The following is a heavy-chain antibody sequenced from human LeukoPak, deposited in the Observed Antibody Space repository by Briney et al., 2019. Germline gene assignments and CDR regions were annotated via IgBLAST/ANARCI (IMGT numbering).Heavy chain of an antibody. V-gene: IGHV3-11*01. D-gene: IGHD3-22*01. CDR2: ISSSASTI. CDR1: GFTFSDYY. J-gene: IGHJ4*02. CDR3: ARAPPYDSSGLLDY. Sequence: GGSLRLSCTASGFTFSDYYMSWIRQAPGKGLEWVSYISSSASTIYYADSVKGRFTISRDNAKNSLYLQMNTLRAEDTAVYYCARAPPYDSSGLLDYWGQGTLVTVSS.